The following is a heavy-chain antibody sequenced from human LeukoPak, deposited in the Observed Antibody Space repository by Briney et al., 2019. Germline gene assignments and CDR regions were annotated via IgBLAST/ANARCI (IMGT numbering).Heavy chain of an antibody. J-gene: IGHJ4*02. CDR2: IYYSGST. D-gene: IGHD2-2*01. CDR1: GGSISSSSYY. Sequence: SETLPLTCTVSGGSISSSSYYWGWIRQPPGKGLEWIGSIYYSGSTYYNPSLKSRVTISVDTSKDQFSLKLSSVTAADTAVYYCARHQSIVVVPATSFDYWGQGTLVTVSS. CDR3: ARHQSIVVVPATSFDY. V-gene: IGHV4-39*01.